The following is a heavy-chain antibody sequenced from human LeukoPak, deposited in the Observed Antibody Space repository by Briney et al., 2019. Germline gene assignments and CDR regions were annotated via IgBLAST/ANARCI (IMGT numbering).Heavy chain of an antibody. J-gene: IGHJ4*02. V-gene: IGHV4-34*01. CDR3: ARGHSSGYYYGMTYYFDY. CDR2: INHSGST. CDR1: GFPFSSYW. D-gene: IGHD3-22*01. Sequence: GSLRLSCVASGFPFSSYWMTWVRQAPGKGLEWIGEINHSGSTNYNPSLKSRVTISVDTSKNQFSLKLSSETAADTAVYYCARGHSSGYYYGMTYYFDYWGQGTLVTVSS.